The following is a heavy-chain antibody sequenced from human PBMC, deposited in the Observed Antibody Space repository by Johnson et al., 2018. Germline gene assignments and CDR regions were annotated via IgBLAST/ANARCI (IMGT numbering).Heavy chain of an antibody. CDR2: FSISGKTT. D-gene: IGHD4-17*01. CDR1: GFTFTNSA. Sequence: EVQLVESGGGLVQPGGSLRLSCAASGFTFTNSAMSWVRQAPGKGLEWVSGFSISGKTTYYADAVKGRFTISRDNSKNTQYLQMNSLRTEDTAVYYCAKVTASGDFPYYYFYYMDVWGKGTTVTVSS. CDR3: AKVTASGDFPYYYFYYMDV. J-gene: IGHJ6*03. V-gene: IGHV3-23*04.